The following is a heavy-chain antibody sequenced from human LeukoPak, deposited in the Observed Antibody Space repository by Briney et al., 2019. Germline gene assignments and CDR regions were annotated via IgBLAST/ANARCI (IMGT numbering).Heavy chain of an antibody. CDR2: INYSGIT. CDR1: GFTVSSNY. Sequence: GSLRLSCAASGFTVSSNYMSWVRQAPGKGLEWIGYINYSGITKYNPSLQSRVTISVDTSKNQFSLKLASVTAADTAVYYCARGLLLGLFSTGWVDYWGQGTLVTVSS. J-gene: IGHJ4*02. V-gene: IGHV4-59*02. D-gene: IGHD6-25*01. CDR3: ARGLLLGLFSTGWVDY.